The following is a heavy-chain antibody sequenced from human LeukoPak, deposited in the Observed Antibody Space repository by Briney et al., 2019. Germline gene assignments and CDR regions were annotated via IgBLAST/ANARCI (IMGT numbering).Heavy chain of an antibody. V-gene: IGHV1-69*06. CDR2: IIPIFGTA. CDR3: ARDNDSRDPTHFDY. D-gene: IGHD2-15*01. CDR1: GGTFSNYA. J-gene: IGHJ4*02. Sequence: SVKVSCKASGGTFSNYAISCVRQAPGQGLEWMGRIIPIFGTANYAQKFRGRVTITADKSTRIAYMELSSLRSEDTAVYYCARDNDSRDPTHFDYWGQGTLVTVSS.